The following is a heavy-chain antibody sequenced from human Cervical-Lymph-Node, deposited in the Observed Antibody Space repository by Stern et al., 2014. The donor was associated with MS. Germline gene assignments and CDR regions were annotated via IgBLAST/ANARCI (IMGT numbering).Heavy chain of an antibody. D-gene: IGHD3-3*01. J-gene: IGHJ4*02. CDR1: GFTFSSYA. V-gene: IGHV3-30*04. Sequence: MQLVESGGGVVQPGRSLRLSCAASGFTFSSYAMNWVRQAPGKGLEWVAVMSYDETNKYYADSVKGRFTISRDNSKNTLYLQMNSLRAEDTAVYYCARGSHRSASAFDFWGQGTLVTVSS. CDR2: MSYDETNK. CDR3: ARGSHRSASAFDF.